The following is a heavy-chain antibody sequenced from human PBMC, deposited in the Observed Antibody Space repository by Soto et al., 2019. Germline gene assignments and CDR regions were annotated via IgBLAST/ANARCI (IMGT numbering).Heavy chain of an antibody. CDR3: ARTHWRWNLPIDYFDY. CDR2: ISSSGSTI. Sequence: QVQLVESGGGLVKPGGSLRLSCAASGFTLSDYYMSWIRQAPGKGLEWVSYISSSGSTIYYADSVKGRFTISRDNAKNSLYLQMNSLRAEDTAVYYCARTHWRWNLPIDYFDYWGQGTLVTVSS. D-gene: IGHD2-8*02. V-gene: IGHV3-11*01. J-gene: IGHJ4*02. CDR1: GFTLSDYY.